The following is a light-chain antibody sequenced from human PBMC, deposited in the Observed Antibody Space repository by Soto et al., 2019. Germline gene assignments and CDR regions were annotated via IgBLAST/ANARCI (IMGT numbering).Light chain of an antibody. V-gene: IGKV3-11*01. Sequence: EKLMSQSPATLSVSPGERVTLSCRASQNIHNHMSWFLQKPGQTPRLLIYDAIIRAADVPARFSGSWSETDFTLTISDVEPEDFAVYYCHQRQSWPRTFGQGTKVDIK. CDR3: HQRQSWPRT. J-gene: IGKJ1*01. CDR1: QNIHNH. CDR2: DAI.